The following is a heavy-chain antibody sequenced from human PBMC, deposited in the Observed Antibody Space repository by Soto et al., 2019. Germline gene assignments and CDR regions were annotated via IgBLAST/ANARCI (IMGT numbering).Heavy chain of an antibody. V-gene: IGHV3-23*01. D-gene: IGHD6-19*01. CDR1: GFPFGGYT. J-gene: IGHJ4*02. CDR3: VKDGWEN. Sequence: EVQLLESGGGLAQPGGSLRLCCAASGFPFGGYTMSWVRQAPGKGLEWVSAIRDGGESTYYADSVKGRFTISRDNSKNTMYLQLNRLRPEDTAVYSCVKDGWENWGQGTLVTVSS. CDR2: IRDGGEST.